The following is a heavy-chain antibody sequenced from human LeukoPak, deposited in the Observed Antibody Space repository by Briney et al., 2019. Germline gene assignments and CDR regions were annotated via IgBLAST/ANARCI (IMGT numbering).Heavy chain of an antibody. J-gene: IGHJ6*02. CDR2: INSDGISA. Sequence: GGSLRLSCAASGFIVSNFYMHWVRQAPGKGLVWVSRINSDGISATYADSGKGRFTISRDNAKNTLYLQMNSLRAEDTAVYYCARGHYYGMDVWGQGTTVTVSS. V-gene: IGHV3-74*01. CDR1: GFIVSNFY. CDR3: ARGHYYGMDV.